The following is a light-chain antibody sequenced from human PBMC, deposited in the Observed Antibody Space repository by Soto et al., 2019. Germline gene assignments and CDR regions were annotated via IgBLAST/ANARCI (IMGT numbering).Light chain of an antibody. V-gene: IGKV3-15*01. Sequence: ETVLTQSPATLSVSAGETATLSCTTSQGLNSNLAWYQQKLGQAPRVLIYGASTRATGIPARFSGSGSGTEFTLTISSLQSEDSAVYYCQQYDYWPPWTFGQGTKVDI. CDR1: QGLNSN. CDR3: QQYDYWPPWT. CDR2: GAS. J-gene: IGKJ1*01.